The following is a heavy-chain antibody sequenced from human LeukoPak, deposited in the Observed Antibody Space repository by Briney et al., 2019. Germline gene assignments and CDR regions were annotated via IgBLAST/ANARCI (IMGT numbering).Heavy chain of an antibody. Sequence: GGSLRLSCAASGFTFTTYGLQWVRQAPGKGLEWVSFISYTSHKYYSDSVKGRFTISRDNSRDTLYLQMSSLRAEDTAIYYCAKADYGDFKENYYMDVWGKGTTVTVSS. CDR1: GFTFTTYG. J-gene: IGHJ6*03. CDR3: AKADYGDFKENYYMDV. CDR2: ISYTSHK. D-gene: IGHD4-17*01. V-gene: IGHV3-30*02.